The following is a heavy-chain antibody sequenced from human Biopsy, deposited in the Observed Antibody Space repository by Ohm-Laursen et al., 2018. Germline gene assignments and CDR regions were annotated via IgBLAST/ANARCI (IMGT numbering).Heavy chain of an antibody. CDR3: AGAGTAINGNSLGFDP. J-gene: IGHJ5*02. Sequence: GTLSLTCTVSGDSINSSYWSWIRQAPGKGLEWIGFISNSGNTNYNPSLKSRVSISVDTSKNQFSLKLNSVTAADTAVYYCAGAGTAINGNSLGFDPWGQGTLVTVSS. CDR1: GDSINSSY. D-gene: IGHD1-20*01. CDR2: ISNSGNT. V-gene: IGHV4-59*12.